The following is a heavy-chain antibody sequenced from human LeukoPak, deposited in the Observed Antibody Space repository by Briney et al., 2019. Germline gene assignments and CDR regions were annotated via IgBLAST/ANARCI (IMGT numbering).Heavy chain of an antibody. CDR1: GFTFNNAW. D-gene: IGHD4-23*01. CDR2: VKSETFGGTT. Sequence: PGGSLRLSCAAAGFTFNNAWMNWVRQAPGKGLEWVGRVKSETFGGTTDYAALVKGRFTVSRDDSKNTVYLQMNSLKTEDTAVYYGATDLRWELLFNYWGQGTLVTVSS. V-gene: IGHV3-15*01. J-gene: IGHJ4*02. CDR3: ATDLRWELLFNY.